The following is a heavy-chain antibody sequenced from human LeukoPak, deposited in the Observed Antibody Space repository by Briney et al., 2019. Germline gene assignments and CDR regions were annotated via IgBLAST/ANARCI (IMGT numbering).Heavy chain of an antibody. CDR2: IYYSGST. V-gene: IGHV4-59*01. CDR1: GVSISSYY. Sequence: SETLSHTCTVSGVSISSYYWSWIRQPPGKGLEWIGYIYYSGSTNYNPSLESRVTISVDTSKNQFSLRLSTVTAADTAVYFCASKSERFLETGAFDIWGQGTMVTVSS. J-gene: IGHJ3*02. CDR3: ASKSERFLETGAFDI. D-gene: IGHD3-3*01.